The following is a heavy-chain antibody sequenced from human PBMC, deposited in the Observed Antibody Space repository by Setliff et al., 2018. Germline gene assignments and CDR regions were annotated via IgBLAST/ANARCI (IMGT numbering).Heavy chain of an antibody. Sequence: WASVKVSCKTSGYMFTTYGISWVRQDPGQGLEWMGWIRVYDGYTGYAQKFQGRVTMTKDTSTSTAYMELRSLRPDDTAVYYCVRDLGQWALDFWGQGTLVTVSS. CDR2: IRVYDGYT. D-gene: IGHD1-26*01. J-gene: IGHJ4*02. V-gene: IGHV1-18*01. CDR1: GYMFTTYG. CDR3: VRDLGQWALDF.